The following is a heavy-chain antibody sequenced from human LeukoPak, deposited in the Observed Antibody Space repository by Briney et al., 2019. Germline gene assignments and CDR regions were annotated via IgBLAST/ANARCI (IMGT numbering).Heavy chain of an antibody. Sequence: PGGSLRLSCAASGFTVSSNHMSWVRQAPGKGLEWVSVIYSGGSTYYADSVRGRFTISRDNSKNTLYLQMNSLRAEDTAVYYCARRFKVNWGLDYWGQGTLVTVSS. CDR3: ARRFKVNWGLDY. CDR2: IYSGGST. J-gene: IGHJ4*02. CDR1: GFTVSSNH. D-gene: IGHD7-27*01. V-gene: IGHV3-66*04.